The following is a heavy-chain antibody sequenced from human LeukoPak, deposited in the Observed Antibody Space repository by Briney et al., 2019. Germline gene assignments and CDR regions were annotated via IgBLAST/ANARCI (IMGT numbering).Heavy chain of an antibody. CDR2: ISYSGST. V-gene: IGHV4-39*07. D-gene: IGHD3-10*01. CDR3: ARDLMVRGVISKPFDY. CDR1: GGSISTSSYY. Sequence: SETLSLTCTVSGGSISTSSYYWGWIRQPPGKGLEWIGSISYSGSTYYNPSLKSRVTISVDTSKNQFSLKLSSVTAADTAVYYCARDLMVRGVISKPFDYWGQGTLATVSS. J-gene: IGHJ4*02.